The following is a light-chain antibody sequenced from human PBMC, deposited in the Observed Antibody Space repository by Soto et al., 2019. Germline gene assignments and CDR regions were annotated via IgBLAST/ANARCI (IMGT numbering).Light chain of an antibody. V-gene: IGLV2-14*01. CDR2: GVT. CDR1: SSAVGGYNY. CDR3: SSYTNINTRAGV. Sequence: QSALTQPASVSGSPGQSITISCTGTSSAVGGYNYVSWYQQHPGKAPKLMIYGVTNRPSGVSNRFSGSKSGNTAALTISGLQAEDEADYDCSSYTNINTRAGVFGTGTKLTVL. J-gene: IGLJ1*01.